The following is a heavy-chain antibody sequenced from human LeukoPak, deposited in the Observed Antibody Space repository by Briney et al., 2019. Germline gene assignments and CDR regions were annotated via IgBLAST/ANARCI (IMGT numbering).Heavy chain of an antibody. D-gene: IGHD3-16*01. Sequence: GGSLRLSCAASGFTFSDHYMDWVRQAPGKGLEWVGRTRNKANSYTTEYAASVKGRFTISRDDSKNSLYLQMNSLKTEDTAVYYCARGRGAFGYWGQGTLVTVSS. CDR2: TRNKANSYTT. CDR1: GFTFSDHY. CDR3: ARGRGAFGY. V-gene: IGHV3-72*01. J-gene: IGHJ4*02.